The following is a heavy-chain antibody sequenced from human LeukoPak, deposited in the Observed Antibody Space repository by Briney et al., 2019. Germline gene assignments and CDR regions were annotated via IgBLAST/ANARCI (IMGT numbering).Heavy chain of an antibody. CDR1: GGSISSSSYY. D-gene: IGHD2-21*02. V-gene: IGHV4-39*01. CDR2: IYYSGST. Sequence: SETLSLTCTVSGGSISSSSYYWGWTRQPPGKGLEWIASIYYSGSTYYNPSLKSRVTMSVDTSKNQFSLKLSSVTAADTAMYYCARQTSMVTMYYFDQWGQGTLVTVSS. J-gene: IGHJ4*02. CDR3: ARQTSMVTMYYFDQ.